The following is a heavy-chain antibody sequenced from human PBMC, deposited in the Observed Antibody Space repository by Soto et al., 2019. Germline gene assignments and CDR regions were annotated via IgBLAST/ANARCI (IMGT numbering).Heavy chain of an antibody. V-gene: IGHV4-34*01. Sequence: QVQLQQWGAGLLKPSETLSLTCAVYGGSFSGYYWSWIRQPPGKGREWIGEINHSGSTNYNPSLKGRVTISVDTSKNQFSLKLSSVTAADTGVYYWARAKAAAGRGMDYWGQGTLVTVSS. D-gene: IGHD6-13*01. CDR1: GGSFSGYY. J-gene: IGHJ4*02. CDR2: INHSGST. CDR3: ARAKAAAGRGMDY.